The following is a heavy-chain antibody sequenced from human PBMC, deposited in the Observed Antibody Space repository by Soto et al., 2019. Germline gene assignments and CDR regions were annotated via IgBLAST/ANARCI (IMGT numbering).Heavy chain of an antibody. V-gene: IGHV1-69*12. CDR1: GGTFSSYA. D-gene: IGHD3-10*01. CDR3: AIGVTPYEERPYGMDV. J-gene: IGHJ6*02. CDR2: IIPIFGTA. Sequence: QVQLVQSGAEVKKPGSSVKVSCKASGGTFSSYAISWVRQAPGQGLEWMGGIIPIFGTANYAQKFQGRVTITADESTSTAYMELSSLRSEDTAVYYWAIGVTPYEERPYGMDVWGQGTTVTVSS.